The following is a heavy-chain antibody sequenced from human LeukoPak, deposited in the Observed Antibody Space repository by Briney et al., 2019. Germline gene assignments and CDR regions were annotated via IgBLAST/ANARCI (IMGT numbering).Heavy chain of an antibody. CDR2: ISYDGSNK. V-gene: IGHV3-30*04. Sequence: GRSLRLSCAASGFTFSSYAMHWVRQAPGKGLEWVAVISYDGSNKYYADSVKGRFTIFRDNSKNTLYLQMNSLRAEDTAVYYCARGDIVVVPAFISSYWGQGTLVTVSS. CDR1: GFTFSSYA. CDR3: ARGDIVVVPAFISSY. J-gene: IGHJ4*02. D-gene: IGHD2-2*01.